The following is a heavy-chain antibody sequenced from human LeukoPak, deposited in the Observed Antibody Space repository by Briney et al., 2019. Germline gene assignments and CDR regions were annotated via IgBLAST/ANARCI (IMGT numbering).Heavy chain of an antibody. CDR3: AKDQDRPLHRYSSSWYYPALFDY. CDR2: ISGSGGST. CDR1: GFTFSDYS. Sequence: GGSLRLSCAASGFTFSDYSMNWVRQAPGKGLEWVSAISGSGGSTYYADSVKGRFTISRDNSKNTLYLQMNSLRAEDTAVYYCAKDQDRPLHRYSSSWYYPALFDYWGQGTLVTVSS. D-gene: IGHD6-13*01. J-gene: IGHJ4*02. V-gene: IGHV3-23*01.